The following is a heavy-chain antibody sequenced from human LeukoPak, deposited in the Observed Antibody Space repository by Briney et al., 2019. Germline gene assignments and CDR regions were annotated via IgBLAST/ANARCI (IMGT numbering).Heavy chain of an antibody. Sequence: APVKVSCEASGYTFTGYYIHWVRQAPGQGLEWMGWINPNSGDTNYAQKFQGWATMTSDTSISTAYMELSRLRSDDTAVYYCATTRSYYFDISGPDAFDIWGQGTMVTVSS. CDR3: ATTRSYYFDISGPDAFDI. J-gene: IGHJ3*02. D-gene: IGHD3-22*01. CDR2: INPNSGDT. V-gene: IGHV1-2*04. CDR1: GYTFTGYY.